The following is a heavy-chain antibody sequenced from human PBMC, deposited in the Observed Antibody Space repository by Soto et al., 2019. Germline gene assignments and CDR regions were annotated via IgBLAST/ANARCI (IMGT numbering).Heavy chain of an antibody. CDR2: IIPIFGTA. J-gene: IGHJ6*02. Sequence: QVQLVQSGAEVKKPGSSVKVSCKASGGTFSSYAISWVRQAPGQGLEWMGGIIPIFGTANYAQKFQGRVTITADESTSTAYMELSSLRSEDTAVYYCARVIAARPPYYYYGMDVWGQGTTVTVSS. CDR3: ARVIAARPPYYYYGMDV. V-gene: IGHV1-69*01. D-gene: IGHD6-6*01. CDR1: GGTFSSYA.